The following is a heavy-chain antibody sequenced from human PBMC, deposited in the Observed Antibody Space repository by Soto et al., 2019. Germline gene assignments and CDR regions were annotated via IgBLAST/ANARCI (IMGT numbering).Heavy chain of an antibody. J-gene: IGHJ4*02. V-gene: IGHV3-30*18. CDR2: ISFDGKNR. D-gene: IGHD2-15*01. CDR1: GFIFSNYG. Sequence: QVQLVESGGGVVQPGKSLRLSCAASGFIFSNYGMHWVRQAPGKGLEWVALISFDGKNRNYADSVKGRFTIYRDNPKNTLYLEINSLRPEDTAFYYCAKRGGVVGGSEHPFFEYWGQGTLVTGSS. CDR3: AKRGGVVGGSEHPFFEY.